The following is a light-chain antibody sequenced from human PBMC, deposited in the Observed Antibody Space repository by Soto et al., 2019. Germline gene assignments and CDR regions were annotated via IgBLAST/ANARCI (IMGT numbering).Light chain of an antibody. CDR3: LQDINYPWT. J-gene: IGKJ1*01. Sequence: AIQMTQSPSSLSASVGEIFTSSFLASQGIGNALGWYQQKPGEPPKVLIYGASNLQSGVPPRFSGSGSGTDFTLAISSLQPEDSATYYCLQDINYPWTFGQGTKVDIK. V-gene: IGKV1-6*01. CDR2: GAS. CDR1: QGIGNA.